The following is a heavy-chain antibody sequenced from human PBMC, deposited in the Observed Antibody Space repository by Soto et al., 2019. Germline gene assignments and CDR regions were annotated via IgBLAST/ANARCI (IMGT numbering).Heavy chain of an antibody. V-gene: IGHV1-8*02. CDR2: MNPNSGNT. CDR3: ARLVATIYYYYYMDV. D-gene: IGHD5-12*01. Sequence: ASVKVSCKASGYTFTSYYMHWVRQATGQGLEWMGWMNPNSGNTGYAQKFQGRVTMTRNTSISTAYMELSSLRSEDTAVYYCARLVATIYYYYYMDVWGKGTTVTVSS. J-gene: IGHJ6*03. CDR1: GYTFTSYY.